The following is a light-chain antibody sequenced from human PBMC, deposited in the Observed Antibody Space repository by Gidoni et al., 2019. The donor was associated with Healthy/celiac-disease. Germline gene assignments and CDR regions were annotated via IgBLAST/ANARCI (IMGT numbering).Light chain of an antibody. CDR3: QQLNSYPRT. V-gene: IGKV1-9*01. Sequence: IQLTQSPSSLSSSVGDRVTITCRASQGISSYLAWYQQKPGKAPKLLIYAASTLQSGVPSRFSGSGSGTDFSPTISSLQPEDFATYYCQQLNSYPRTFGQGTKVEIK. CDR1: QGISSY. J-gene: IGKJ1*01. CDR2: AAS.